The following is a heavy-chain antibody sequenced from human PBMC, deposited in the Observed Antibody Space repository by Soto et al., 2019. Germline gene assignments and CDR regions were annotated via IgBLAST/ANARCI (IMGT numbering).Heavy chain of an antibody. D-gene: IGHD3-3*02. CDR1: GGTFSNSA. V-gene: IGHV1-69*12. Sequence: QVQLEQSGAEVKKPGSSVKVSCKASGGTFSNSAISWVRQAPGQGLEWMGGIMPIFRTRDYAQKFQGRVTVTADESTSTAYMELSGLRSDDTAVYYCARDKDRQQLGGNYYYILDVWGQGTKVTVSS. CDR2: IMPIFRTR. CDR3: ARDKDRQQLGGNYYYILDV. J-gene: IGHJ6*02.